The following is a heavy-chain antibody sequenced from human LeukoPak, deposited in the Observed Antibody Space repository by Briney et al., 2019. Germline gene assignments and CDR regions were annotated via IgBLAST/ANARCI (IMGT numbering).Heavy chain of an antibody. V-gene: IGHV4-59*01. J-gene: IGHJ4*02. CDR1: GGSINRNY. CDR3: AYGGDAYKTGY. Sequence: KPSETLSPTCTVSGGSINRNYWNWIRQPPGKGLEWIGCMYYSGSTNYNPSLKSRVTISLDTSKNQFSLKLSSATAADTAVYYCAYGGDAYKTGYWGQGTLVTVPS. D-gene: IGHD5-24*01. CDR2: MYYSGST.